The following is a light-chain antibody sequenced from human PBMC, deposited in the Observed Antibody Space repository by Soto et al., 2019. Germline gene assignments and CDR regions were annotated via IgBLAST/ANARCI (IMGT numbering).Light chain of an antibody. CDR3: QQYNTYGLT. CDR1: QSVGNS. V-gene: IGKV1-5*01. Sequence: DIPMTQSPSTLSASVGDRVSITCRASQSVGNSLAWYQQRPGKAPKLLIFDASTLESGVPSKVSGSGSDTEFTFTISSLQPDDSATYYCQQYNTYGLTFGGGTKVEIK. CDR2: DAS. J-gene: IGKJ4*02.